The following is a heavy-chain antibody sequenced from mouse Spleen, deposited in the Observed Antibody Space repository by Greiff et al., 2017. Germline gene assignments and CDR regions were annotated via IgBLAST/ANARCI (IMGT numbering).Heavy chain of an antibody. CDR1: GYTFTDYY. D-gene: IGHD2-3*01. J-gene: IGHJ1*01. V-gene: IGHV1-26*01. CDR2: INPNNGGT. Sequence: VQLQQSGPELVKPGASVKISCKASGYTFTDYYMNWVKQSHGKSLEWIGDINPNNGGTSYNQKFKGKATLTVDKSSSTAYMELRSLTSEDSAVYYCARRGGYYGYWYFDVWGAGTTVTVSS. CDR3: ARRGGYYGYWYFDV.